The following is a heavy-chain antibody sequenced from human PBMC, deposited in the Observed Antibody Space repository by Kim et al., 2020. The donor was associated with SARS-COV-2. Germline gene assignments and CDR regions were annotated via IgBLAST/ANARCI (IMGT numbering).Heavy chain of an antibody. Sequence: GGSLRLSCSASGFTFRTFAMHWVRQAPGKGLEYVSAISSNGGSTNYADSVEGRVTISSDNSKTTLYLQMSSLRAEDTAVYYCVTDASPFYYDSSGYYHWGQGTLVTVSS. CDR3: VTDASPFYYDSSGYYH. CDR2: ISSNGGST. D-gene: IGHD3-22*01. CDR1: GFTFRTFA. V-gene: IGHV3-64D*09. J-gene: IGHJ5*02.